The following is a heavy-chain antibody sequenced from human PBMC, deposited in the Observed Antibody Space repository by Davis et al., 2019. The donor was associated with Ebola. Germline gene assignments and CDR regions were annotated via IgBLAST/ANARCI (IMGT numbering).Heavy chain of an antibody. CDR2: ISYDGSNK. D-gene: IGHD1/OR15-1a*01. Sequence: PGGSLRLSCAASGFTFSSYGMHWVRQAPGKGLEWVAVISYDGSNKYYADSVKGRFTISRDNAKNSLYLQMNSLRAEDTAVYYCARVKLGHDAFDIWGQGTMVTVSS. CDR3: ARVKLGHDAFDI. CDR1: GFTFSSYG. V-gene: IGHV3-33*05. J-gene: IGHJ3*02.